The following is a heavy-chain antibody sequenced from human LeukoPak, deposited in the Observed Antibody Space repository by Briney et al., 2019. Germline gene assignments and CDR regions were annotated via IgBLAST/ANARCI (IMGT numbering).Heavy chain of an antibody. D-gene: IGHD3-9*01. CDR3: ARAEYFDWVYWFDP. V-gene: IGHV1-46*01. J-gene: IGHJ5*02. CDR2: INPSGGST. CDR1: GYTFSSYY. Sequence: ASVKVSCKASGYTFSSYYIHWVRQASGQGLEWMGIINPSGGSTSYAQKFQGRVTMTTDTSTSTAYMELRSLRSDDTAVYYCARAEYFDWVYWFDPWGQGTLVTVSS.